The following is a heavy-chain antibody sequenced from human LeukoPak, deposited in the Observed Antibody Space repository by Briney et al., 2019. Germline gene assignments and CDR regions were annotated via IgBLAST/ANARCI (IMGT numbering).Heavy chain of an antibody. J-gene: IGHJ4*02. CDR2: IYWNDDK. D-gene: IGHD5-18*01. V-gene: IGHV2-5*01. CDR3: ARMDTAMVRVDY. Sequence: SGPTLVHPTPALTLTCTFSGFSLSTSGVGVGWIRQPPVKALEWLALIYWNDDKRYIPSLKSRLTITKDTSKNQVVLTMANMDPVDTATYYCARMDTAMVRVDYWGQGTLVTVSS. CDR1: GFSLSTSGVG.